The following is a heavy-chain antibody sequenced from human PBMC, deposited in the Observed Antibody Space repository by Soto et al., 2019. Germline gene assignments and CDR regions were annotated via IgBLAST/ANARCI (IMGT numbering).Heavy chain of an antibody. J-gene: IGHJ5*02. D-gene: IGHD2-2*01. CDR1: GGSISSGGYS. CDR2: IYHSGST. CDR3: ARVVLVPAAEPWFDP. Sequence: QLQLQESGSGLVKPSQTLSLTCAVSGGSISSGGYSWSWIRQPPGKGLEWIGYIYHSGSTYYNPSLKSRVTISVDRSKNQFSLKLSSVTAADTAVYYCARVVLVPAAEPWFDPWGQGTLVTVSS. V-gene: IGHV4-30-2*01.